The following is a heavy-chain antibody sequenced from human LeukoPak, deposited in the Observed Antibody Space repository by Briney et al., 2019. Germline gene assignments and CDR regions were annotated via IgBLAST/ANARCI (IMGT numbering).Heavy chain of an antibody. CDR3: VKDLSGNFYFDY. J-gene: IGHJ4*02. CDR1: GFTFSSYA. CDR2: ISNDGGST. D-gene: IGHD1-1*01. V-gene: IGHV3-64D*09. Sequence: GGSLRLSCSASGFTFSSYAMHWVRQAPGKGVKYVSAISNDGGSTYYADSMKDRFTISRDNSKNTLYLQMSSLRAEDTAVYYCVKDLSGNFYFDYWGQGTLVTVSS.